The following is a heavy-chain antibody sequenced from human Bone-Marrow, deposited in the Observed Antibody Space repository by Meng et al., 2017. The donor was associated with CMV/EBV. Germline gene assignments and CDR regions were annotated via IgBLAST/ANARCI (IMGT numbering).Heavy chain of an antibody. V-gene: IGHV3-11*04. CDR1: RFTFSDYY. Sequence: GGSLRLSCAASRFTFSDYYMSWIRQAPGKGLEWISYISNGGSVVYYADSVKGRFSISRDNAKNSLYLQMNSLRADDTALYFCARGLPAIGSFDYWGQGTRVTVSS. CDR2: ISNGGSVV. J-gene: IGHJ4*02. D-gene: IGHD1-26*01. CDR3: ARGLPAIGSFDY.